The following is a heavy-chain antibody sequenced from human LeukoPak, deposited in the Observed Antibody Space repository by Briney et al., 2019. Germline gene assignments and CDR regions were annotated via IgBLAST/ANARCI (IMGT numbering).Heavy chain of an antibody. CDR3: ARGKIGYYDILPGDNWFDP. V-gene: IGHV4-30-2*01. CDR1: GGSISSGGYS. J-gene: IGHJ5*02. CDR2: IYHSGST. D-gene: IGHD3-9*01. Sequence: PSQTLSLTCAVSGGSISSGGYSWSWIRQPPGKGLEWIGYIYHSGSTYYNPSLKSRVTISVDRSKNQFSLKLSSVTAADTAVYYWARGKIGYYDILPGDNWFDPWGKGTLVTVSS.